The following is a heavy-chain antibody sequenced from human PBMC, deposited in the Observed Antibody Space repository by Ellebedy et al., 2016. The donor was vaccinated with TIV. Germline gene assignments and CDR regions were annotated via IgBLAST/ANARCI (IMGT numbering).Heavy chain of an antibody. Sequence: GESLKISCEASGFTFGDHYMGWIRQAQGKGLEWLSNISPSTTFINYADTVKGRFTVSRDNARNSLYLHMDSLRAEDTAVYYCATSLPWDSSMVEWFDPWGQGTLVTVSS. J-gene: IGHJ5*02. CDR2: ISPSTTFI. CDR3: ATSLPWDSSMVEWFDP. CDR1: GFTFGDHY. V-gene: IGHV3-11*06. D-gene: IGHD1-26*01.